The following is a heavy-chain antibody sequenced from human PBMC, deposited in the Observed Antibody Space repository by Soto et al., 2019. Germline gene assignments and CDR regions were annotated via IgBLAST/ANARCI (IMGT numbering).Heavy chain of an antibody. CDR2: INPSDGTT. Sequence: ASVKVSCKAFGGTFSTYAVSWVRQAPGQGLEWMGIINPSDGTTTYAQKFQGRVSMTRDKSTSTLYMELSSLSSEDTALYYCARVLYSYGHFDYWGQG. CDR1: GGTFSTYA. V-gene: IGHV1-46*01. CDR3: ARVLYSYGHFDY. D-gene: IGHD5-18*01. J-gene: IGHJ4*02.